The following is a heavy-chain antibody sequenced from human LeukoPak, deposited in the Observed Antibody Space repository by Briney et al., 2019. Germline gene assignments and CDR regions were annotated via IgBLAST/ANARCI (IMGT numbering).Heavy chain of an antibody. J-gene: IGHJ5*02. CDR3: AKGPFGSGSGNWFDP. D-gene: IGHD3-10*01. V-gene: IGHV3-23*01. CDR2: ISGSGGST. Sequence: GGSLRLSCAASGFTFSSYDMSWVRQAPGKGLEWVSAISGSGGSTYYADSVKGRFTISRDNSKNTLYLQMNSLRAEDTAVYYCAKGPFGSGSGNWFDPWGQGTLVTVSS. CDR1: GFTFSSYD.